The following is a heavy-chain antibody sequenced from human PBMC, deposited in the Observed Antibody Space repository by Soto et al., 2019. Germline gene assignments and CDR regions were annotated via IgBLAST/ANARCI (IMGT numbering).Heavy chain of an antibody. D-gene: IGHD3-3*01. V-gene: IGHV4-39*01. J-gene: IGHJ3*01. CDR3: ARQQYDYWNGYFPDAFDV. Sequence: QMQLLESGPGLVRPSETLSLTCTVSGGSITSNDYYWAWIRQPPGKGLEWIGNIFYSGSSYHNPSFNSPITSSVDTSLNRFSVRLASVTAADSAVYFGARQQYDYWNGYFPDAFDVWGQGTEVTVSS. CDR2: IFYSGSS. CDR1: GGSITSNDYY.